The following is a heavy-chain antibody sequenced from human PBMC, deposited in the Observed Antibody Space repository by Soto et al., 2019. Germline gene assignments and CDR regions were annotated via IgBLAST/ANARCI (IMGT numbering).Heavy chain of an antibody. Sequence: GGSLRLSCAASGFTFSSYGMHWVRQAPGKGLEWVAVISYDGSNKYYADSVKGRFTISRDNSKNTLYLQMNSLRAEDTAVYYCAKDYDYWSTVYYFDYWGQGTLVSVSS. J-gene: IGHJ4*02. CDR2: ISYDGSNK. CDR1: GFTFSSYG. D-gene: IGHD3-3*01. V-gene: IGHV3-30*18. CDR3: AKDYDYWSTVYYFDY.